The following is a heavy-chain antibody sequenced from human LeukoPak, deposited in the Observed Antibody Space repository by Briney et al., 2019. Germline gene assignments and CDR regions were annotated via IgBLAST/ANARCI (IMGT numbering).Heavy chain of an antibody. D-gene: IGHD1-1*01. V-gene: IGHV3-23*01. CDR1: GFTFSNYA. J-gene: IGHJ4*02. CDR3: AKVRTGHYFDY. Sequence: GGSLRLSCAASGFTFSNYAMSWVRQAPGKGLGWVSSISGTGGSTYYADSVKGRFTISRDNSNNTLFLQTNSLRAEDTAVYYCAKVRTGHYFDYWGQGTLVTVSS. CDR2: ISGTGGST.